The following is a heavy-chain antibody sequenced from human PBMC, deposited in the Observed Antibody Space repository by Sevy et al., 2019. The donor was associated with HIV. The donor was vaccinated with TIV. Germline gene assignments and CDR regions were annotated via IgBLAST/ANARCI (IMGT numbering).Heavy chain of an antibody. Sequence: APVKVSCKASGDTFNNSALSWLRQAPGQGLEWMGAVNPIFGTANYALKFQGRVTLTADVSTSTAYMELTSLRSEDTAVYYCAGKSGTYYLYYFEYWGQGTLVTVSS. CDR2: VNPIFGTA. V-gene: IGHV1-69*13. D-gene: IGHD3-10*01. J-gene: IGHJ4*02. CDR1: GDTFNNSA. CDR3: AGKSGTYYLYYFEY.